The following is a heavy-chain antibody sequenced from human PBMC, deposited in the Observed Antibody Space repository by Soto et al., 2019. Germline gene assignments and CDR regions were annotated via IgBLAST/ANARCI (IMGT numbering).Heavy chain of an antibody. D-gene: IGHD2-15*01. Sequence: SVKVSCKASGGTFSSYTISWVRQAPGQGLEWMGRIIPILGIANYAQKFQGRVTITADKSTSTAYMELSSLRSEDTAVYYCARDLRDIVVVVAADAFDIWGQGTMVTVSS. J-gene: IGHJ3*02. CDR1: GGTFSSYT. CDR2: IIPILGIA. V-gene: IGHV1-69*04. CDR3: ARDLRDIVVVVAADAFDI.